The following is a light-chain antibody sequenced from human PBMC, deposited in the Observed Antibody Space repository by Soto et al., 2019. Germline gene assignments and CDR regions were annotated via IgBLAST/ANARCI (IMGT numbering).Light chain of an antibody. Sequence: QSVLTQPPSASGTPGQRVTISCSVSSSNIGSNTVNWYQQLPGTAPKLLIYSNNQRPSGVPDRFSGSKSGTSASLAISGLQSEDEADYYCAAWDDSLMGVFGGGTKLTVL. CDR3: AAWDDSLMGV. CDR2: SNN. J-gene: IGLJ3*02. V-gene: IGLV1-44*01. CDR1: SSNIGSNT.